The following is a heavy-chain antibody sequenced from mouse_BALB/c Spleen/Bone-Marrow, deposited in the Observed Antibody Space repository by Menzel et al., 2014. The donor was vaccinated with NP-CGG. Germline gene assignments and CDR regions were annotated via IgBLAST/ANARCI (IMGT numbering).Heavy chain of an antibody. Sequence: LVESGPELVKPGALVKISCKASGYTFTSYDINWVKQGPGQGLEWIGWIYPGDGSTQYNEKFKGKATLSADKSSSTAYMQLSSLTSENSAVYFCARSGDSAGYGFAYWGQGTLVTVSA. D-gene: IGHD3-2*01. CDR2: IYPGDGST. CDR3: ARSGDSAGYGFAY. J-gene: IGHJ3*01. V-gene: IGHV1S33*01. CDR1: GYTFTSYD.